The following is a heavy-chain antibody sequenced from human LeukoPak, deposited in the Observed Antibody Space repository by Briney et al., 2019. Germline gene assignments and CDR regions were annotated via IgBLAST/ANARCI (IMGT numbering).Heavy chain of an antibody. CDR1: GGSISSSSYY. J-gene: IGHJ4*02. D-gene: IGHD3-22*01. CDR3: ARLYYDSSGYYQICYFDY. V-gene: IGHV4-39*01. Sequence: SETLTLTCTVSGGSISSSSYYWGWIRQPPGKGLEWIGSIYYSGSTYYNPSLKSRVTISVDTSKNQFSLNLSSVTAADTAVYYCARLYYDSSGYYQICYFDYWGQGTLVTVSS. CDR2: IYYSGST.